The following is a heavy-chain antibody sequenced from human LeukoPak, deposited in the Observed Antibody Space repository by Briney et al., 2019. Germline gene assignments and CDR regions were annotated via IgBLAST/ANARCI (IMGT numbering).Heavy chain of an antibody. D-gene: IGHD3-22*01. J-gene: IGHJ4*02. Sequence: GASVEVSCKASGYTFTSYGISWVRQAPGQGLEWMGWISAYNGNTNYAQKLQGRVTMTTDTSTSTAYMELRSLRSDDTAVYYCARATLPRYYYDSSGYGDYWGQGTLVTVSS. CDR2: ISAYNGNT. CDR3: ARATLPRYYYDSSGYGDY. CDR1: GYTFTSYG. V-gene: IGHV1-18*01.